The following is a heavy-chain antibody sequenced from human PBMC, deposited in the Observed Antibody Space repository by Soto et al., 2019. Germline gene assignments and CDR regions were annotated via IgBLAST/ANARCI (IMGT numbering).Heavy chain of an antibody. V-gene: IGHV4-4*02. Sequence: SETLSVTCAVSGGSITSANWWTWVRQPPGGGLEWIGEISHSGITNYKASLKSRVTMSVDKTKNDVSLKLTSVTAADTAVYYCARVLRGWFDPWGQGTPVTVSS. J-gene: IGHJ5*02. CDR1: GGSITSANW. CDR3: ARVLRGWFDP. CDR2: ISHSGIT.